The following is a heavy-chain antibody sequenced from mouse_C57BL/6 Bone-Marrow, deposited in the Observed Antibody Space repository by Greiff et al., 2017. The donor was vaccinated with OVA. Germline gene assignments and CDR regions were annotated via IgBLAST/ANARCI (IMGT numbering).Heavy chain of an antibody. J-gene: IGHJ2*01. CDR3: DMMVTHLDY. CDR2: IHPNSGST. Sequence: LVESGAELVKPGASVKLSCKASGYTFTSYWMHWVKQRPGQGLEWIGMIHPNSGSTNYNEKFKSKATLTVDKSSSTAYMQLSSLTSEDSAVYYCDMMVTHLDYWGQGTTLTVSS. V-gene: IGHV1-64*01. CDR1: GYTFTSYW. D-gene: IGHD2-3*01.